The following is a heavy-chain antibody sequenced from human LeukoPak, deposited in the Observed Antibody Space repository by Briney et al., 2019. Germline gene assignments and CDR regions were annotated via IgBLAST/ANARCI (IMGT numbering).Heavy chain of an antibody. D-gene: IGHD2-2*01. J-gene: IGHJ6*02. CDR3: ARVYCSSTSCSRPGYYYGMDV. Sequence: SETLSLTCAVYGGSSSGYYWSWIRQPPGKGLEWIGEINHSGSTNYNPSLKSRVTISVDTSKNQFSLKLSSVTAADTAVYYCARVYCSSTSCSRPGYYYGMDVWGQGTTVTVSS. V-gene: IGHV4-34*01. CDR1: GGSSSGYY. CDR2: INHSGST.